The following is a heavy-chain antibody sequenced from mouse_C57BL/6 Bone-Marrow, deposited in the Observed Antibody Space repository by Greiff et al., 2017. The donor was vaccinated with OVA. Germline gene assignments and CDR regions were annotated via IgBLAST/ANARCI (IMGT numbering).Heavy chain of an antibody. Sequence: VQLQQSGPGLVQPSQSLSITCTVSGFSLTSYGVHWVRQSPGKGLEWLGVIWSGGSTDYNAAFISRLSISKDNSKSQVFFKMNSLQADDTAIYYCARNRLGYWGQGTTLTVSS. CDR3: ARNRLGY. J-gene: IGHJ2*01. CDR2: IWSGGST. V-gene: IGHV2-2*01. CDR1: GFSLTSYG.